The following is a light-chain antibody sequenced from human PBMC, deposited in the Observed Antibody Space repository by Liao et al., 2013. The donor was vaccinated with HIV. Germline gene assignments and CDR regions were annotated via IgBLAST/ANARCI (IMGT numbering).Light chain of an antibody. CDR3: QAWDSSTACVV. CDR2: QVR. Sequence: SYDLTQPPSVSVSPGQTARITCSGDNLGDKFGAWYQQKPGQSPVLVIYQVRERPSGIPERFSGSNSGNTATLTISGTQAMDEADYYCQAWDSSTACVVFGGGTKLTVL. V-gene: IGLV3-1*01. J-gene: IGLJ2*01. CDR1: NLGDKF.